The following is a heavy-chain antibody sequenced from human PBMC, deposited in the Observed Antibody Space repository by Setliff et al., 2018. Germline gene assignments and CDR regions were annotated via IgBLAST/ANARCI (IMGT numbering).Heavy chain of an antibody. CDR1: GFIFSDYY. J-gene: IGHJ4*02. V-gene: IGHV3-11*04. Sequence: GGSLRLSCAASGFIFSDYYMSWIRQAPGKGLEWVSYISSSGSTIYYAGSVKGRFTISRDNAKNSLYLQMNSLRAEDTAVYYCARLSSLDTAMVTVDYWGQGTLVTVSS. CDR3: ARLSSLDTAMVTVDY. CDR2: ISSSGSTI. D-gene: IGHD5-18*01.